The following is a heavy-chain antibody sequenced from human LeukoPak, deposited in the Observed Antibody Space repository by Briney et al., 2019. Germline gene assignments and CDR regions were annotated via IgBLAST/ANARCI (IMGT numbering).Heavy chain of an antibody. Sequence: PGGSLRLSCAASGFTFSSYWMYWVRQAPGKGLVWVSRINSDGSSTSYADSVKGRCSISRDNAKNTLYLQMNSLRAEDTAVYYCARGGPYSSDPFDYWGQGTLVTVSS. V-gene: IGHV3-74*01. J-gene: IGHJ4*02. CDR3: ARGGPYSSDPFDY. CDR2: INSDGSST. D-gene: IGHD6-19*01. CDR1: GFTFSSYW.